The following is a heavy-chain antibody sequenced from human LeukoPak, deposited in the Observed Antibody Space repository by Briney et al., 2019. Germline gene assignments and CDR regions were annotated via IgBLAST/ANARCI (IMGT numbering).Heavy chain of an antibody. V-gene: IGHV4-34*01. CDR3: ARVEYSSGWYALLYYFDY. CDR2: INHSGST. Sequence: GSLRLSCVASGLTFSSYSMNWVRQPPGKGLEWIGEINHSGSTNYNPSLKSRVTISVDTSKNQFSLKLSSVTAADTAVYYCARVEYSSGWYALLYYFDYWGQGTLVTVSS. CDR1: GLTFSSYS. D-gene: IGHD6-19*01. J-gene: IGHJ4*02.